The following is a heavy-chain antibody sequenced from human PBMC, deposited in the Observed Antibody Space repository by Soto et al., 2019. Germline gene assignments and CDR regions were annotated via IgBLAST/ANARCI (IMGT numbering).Heavy chain of an antibody. Sequence: NPSETLSLTCAVSGGSISSSNWWSWVRQPPGKGLEWIGEIYHSGSTNYNPSLKSRVTISVDKSKNQFSLKLSSVTAADTAVYYCARLDDILTGYYNDYYYYGMDVWGQGTTVTVSS. D-gene: IGHD3-9*01. CDR2: IYHSGST. CDR3: ARLDDILTGYYNDYYYYGMDV. CDR1: GGSISSSNW. V-gene: IGHV4-4*02. J-gene: IGHJ6*02.